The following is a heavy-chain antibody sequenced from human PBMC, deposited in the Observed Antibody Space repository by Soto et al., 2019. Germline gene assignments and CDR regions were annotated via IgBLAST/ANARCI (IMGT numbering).Heavy chain of an antibody. J-gene: IGHJ6*03. D-gene: IGHD6-19*01. CDR3: ARAGYSSGWYPIYYMDV. V-gene: IGHV3-13*01. CDR2: IGAAGDT. CDR1: GFTFSSYD. Sequence: GGSLRLSCAASGFTFSSYDMHWVRQATGKGLEWVSAIGAAGDTNYPGSVKGRFTISRENAKNSFYLQMNCLRAGDTAVYYCARAGYSSGWYPIYYMDVWGKGTTVTVSS.